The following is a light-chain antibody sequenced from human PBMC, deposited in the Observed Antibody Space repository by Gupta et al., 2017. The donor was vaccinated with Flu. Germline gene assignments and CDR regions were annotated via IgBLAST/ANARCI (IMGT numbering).Light chain of an antibody. CDR2: LGS. V-gene: IGKV2-28*01. J-gene: IGKJ2*03. Sequence: DIVMTQSPLPLPVTPGEPASISCRSSQSLLHSNGYNYLDWYLQKPGQSPKLLIYLGSNRASGVPDRFSGSGSGTEFTLKISRVEAEDVGVYYWPQSLQAPPYSFGQGTKLEIK. CDR1: QSLLHSNGYNY. CDR3: PQSLQAPPYS.